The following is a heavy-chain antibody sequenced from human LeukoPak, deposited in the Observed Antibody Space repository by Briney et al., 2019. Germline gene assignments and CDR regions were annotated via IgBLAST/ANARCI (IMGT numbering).Heavy chain of an antibody. Sequence: PEGSLRLSCAASGFTFSSYWMNWVRQAPGKGLEWVANIKQDGSEKYYVDSVKGRFTISRDNAKNSLYLQMNSLRAEDTVVYYCAREYCDSSGYYPVDYWGQGTLVTVSS. CDR2: IKQDGSEK. CDR1: GFTFSSYW. J-gene: IGHJ4*02. V-gene: IGHV3-7*01. D-gene: IGHD3-22*01. CDR3: AREYCDSSGYYPVDY.